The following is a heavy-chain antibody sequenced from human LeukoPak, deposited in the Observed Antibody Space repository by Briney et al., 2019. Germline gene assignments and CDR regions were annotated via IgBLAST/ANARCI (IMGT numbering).Heavy chain of an antibody. V-gene: IGHV1-46*01. CDR1: GYTFTSYY. Sequence: GASVKVSCKASGYTFTSYYMHWVRQAPGQGLEWMGIINPSGGSTSYAQKFQGRVTMTRDTSMSTVYMELSSLRSEDTAVYYCARDREILSRSRNWFDPWGQGTLVTVSS. CDR3: ARDREILSRSRNWFDP. CDR2: INPSGGST. J-gene: IGHJ5*02. D-gene: IGHD3-3*02.